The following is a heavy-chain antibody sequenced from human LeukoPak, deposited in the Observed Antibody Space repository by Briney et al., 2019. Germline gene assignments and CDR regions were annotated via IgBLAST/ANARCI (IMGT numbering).Heavy chain of an antibody. Sequence: GGSLRLSCAASGFTFCDYAMSWVRQAPGKGLEWVSAIDSVKGRFTISRDNSKNTLYLQMKSLRAGDTALYYCVGGYQLLFFDDWGQGTLVTVSS. V-gene: IGHV3-23*01. CDR1: GFTFCDYA. CDR3: VGGYQLLFFDD. CDR2: I. J-gene: IGHJ4*02. D-gene: IGHD2-2*01.